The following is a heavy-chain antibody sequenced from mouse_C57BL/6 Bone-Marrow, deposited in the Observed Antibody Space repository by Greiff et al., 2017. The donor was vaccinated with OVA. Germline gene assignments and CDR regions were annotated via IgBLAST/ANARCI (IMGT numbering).Heavy chain of an antibody. CDR2: IWGVGST. CDR3: ARGDYGSPFAY. Sequence: VKLVESGPGLVAPSQSLSITCTVSGFSLTSYGVDWVRQSPGKGLEWLGVIWGVGSTNYNSALTYRLSISKENSKSQVFLKMNSLQTDDTAMNYCARGDYGSPFAYWGQGTLVTVSA. V-gene: IGHV2-6*01. J-gene: IGHJ3*01. CDR1: GFSLTSYG. D-gene: IGHD1-1*01.